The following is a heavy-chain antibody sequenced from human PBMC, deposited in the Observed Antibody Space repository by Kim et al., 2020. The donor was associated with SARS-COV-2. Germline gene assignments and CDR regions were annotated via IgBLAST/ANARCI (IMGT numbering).Heavy chain of an antibody. Sequence: GGSLRLSCVASGFTFSNYAMSWVRQAPGKGLEWVSGISSGGSNTYYADSVKGRFTISRDNSGNTLYLQMNSLTAEDTAVYYCAKPIMGYWYFVFWGRGTLVTVSS. CDR2: ISSGGSNT. D-gene: IGHD3-16*01. V-gene: IGHV3-23*01. J-gene: IGHJ2*01. CDR1: GFTFSNYA. CDR3: AKPIMGYWYFVF.